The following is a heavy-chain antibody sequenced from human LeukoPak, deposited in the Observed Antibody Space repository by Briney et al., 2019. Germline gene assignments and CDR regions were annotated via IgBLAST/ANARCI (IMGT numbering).Heavy chain of an antibody. D-gene: IGHD3-10*01. CDR1: GGSISSYY. J-gene: IGHJ5*02. V-gene: IGHV4-59*01. CDR2: IYYSGST. CDR3: ARAGGSMVRGPDVVLIWFDP. Sequence: PSETLSLTCTVSGGSISSYYWSWIRQPPGKGLEWIGYIYYSGSTNYNPSLKSRVTISVDTSKNQFSLKLSSETAADTAVYYCARAGGSMVRGPDVVLIWFDPWGQGTLVTVSS.